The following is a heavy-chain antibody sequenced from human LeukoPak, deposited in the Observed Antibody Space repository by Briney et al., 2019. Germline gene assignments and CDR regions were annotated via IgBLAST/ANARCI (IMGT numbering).Heavy chain of an antibody. CDR3: ARRVGYYDILTGSPERNWFDP. CDR2: IIPILCTA. D-gene: IGHD3-9*01. CDR1: VGTFSSYA. J-gene: IGHJ5*02. V-gene: IGHV1-69*04. Sequence: GASVRVSCKASVGTFSSYAISWVRQAPGQGLEWMGRIIPILCTANYEPKFQGRVTINADNPTSTAYMELSSLGSEDTAVYYCARRVGYYDILTGSPERNWFDPWGQGTLVTVSS.